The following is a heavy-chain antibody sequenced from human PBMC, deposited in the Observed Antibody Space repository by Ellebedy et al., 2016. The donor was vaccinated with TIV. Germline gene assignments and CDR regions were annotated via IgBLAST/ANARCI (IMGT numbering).Heavy chain of an antibody. CDR2: IYYNGNT. Sequence: SETLSLXCVVSDGSIRSNKWWTWVRRPPGKGLECIGYIYYNGNTNYNPSLKSRVTISVDTSKNQFSLKLSSVTAADTAVYYCARLTSGYYANFDYWGQGTLVTVSS. CDR1: DGSIRSNKW. D-gene: IGHD3-3*01. CDR3: ARLTSGYYANFDY. V-gene: IGHV4-4*02. J-gene: IGHJ4*02.